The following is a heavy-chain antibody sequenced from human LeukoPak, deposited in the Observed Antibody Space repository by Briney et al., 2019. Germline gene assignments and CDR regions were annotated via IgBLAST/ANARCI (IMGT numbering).Heavy chain of an antibody. D-gene: IGHD3-22*01. CDR1: GFTFSSYA. V-gene: IGHV3-33*01. CDR2: IWYDGSKK. J-gene: IGHJ4*02. Sequence: GGSLRLSCAASGFTFSSYAMHWVRQAPGKGLEWVAVIWYDGSKKYYADSVKGRVTISRDNSKNTMYLEVNSQRAEDTAVYYCARGYYDRSGSGFYFDSWGQGTLVTVSS. CDR3: ARGYYDRSGSGFYFDS.